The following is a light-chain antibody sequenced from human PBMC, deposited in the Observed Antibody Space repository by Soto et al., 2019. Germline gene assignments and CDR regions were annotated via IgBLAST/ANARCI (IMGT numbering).Light chain of an antibody. CDR3: QHYGTSTLT. V-gene: IGKV3-20*01. J-gene: IGKJ4*01. Sequence: LLTQSPGTLSLSPGERATLSCRSSQSVSITSLAWYQQRPGQAPSLLIHGASSRASDIPDRFSGSGSGTDFTLTINRLEPEDFAVYYCQHYGTSTLTLGGGTRVEIK. CDR1: QSVSITS. CDR2: GAS.